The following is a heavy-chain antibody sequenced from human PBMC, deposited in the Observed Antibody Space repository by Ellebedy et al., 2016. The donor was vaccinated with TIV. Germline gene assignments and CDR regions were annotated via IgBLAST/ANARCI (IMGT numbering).Heavy chain of an antibody. CDR2: ISAYNGNT. J-gene: IGHJ4*02. V-gene: IGHV1-18*01. Sequence: AASVKVSCKASGYTFTSYGISGVRQAPGQGLEWMGWISAYNGNTNYAQKLQGRVTMTTDTSTSTAYMELRSLRSDDTAVYYCARDVGIVGATNLDYWGQGTLVTVSS. D-gene: IGHD1-26*01. CDR1: GYTFTSYG. CDR3: ARDVGIVGATNLDY.